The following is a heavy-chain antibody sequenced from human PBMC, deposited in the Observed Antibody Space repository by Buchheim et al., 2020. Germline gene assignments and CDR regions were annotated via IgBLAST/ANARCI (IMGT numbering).Heavy chain of an antibody. CDR3: ARAGVPAAIGGNWFDP. CDR1: GFTFSNYG. D-gene: IGHD2-2*01. V-gene: IGHV3-23*01. J-gene: IGHJ5*02. CDR2: ISGSGGST. Sequence: EVQLLESGGGLVQPGGSLRLSCAASGFTFSNYGMSWVRQAPTKGLEWVSAISGSGGSTYYADSVKGRFTISRDNSKNTLYLQMNSLRAEDTAVYYCARAGVPAAIGGNWFDPWGQGTL.